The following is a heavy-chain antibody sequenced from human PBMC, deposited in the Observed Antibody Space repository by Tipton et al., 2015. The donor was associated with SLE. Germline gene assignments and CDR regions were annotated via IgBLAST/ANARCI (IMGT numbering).Heavy chain of an antibody. V-gene: IGHV3-21*04. D-gene: IGHD3-10*01. CDR2: ISSSSSYI. Sequence: SLRLSCAASGFTFSNYGMNWVRQAPGEGLEWVSSISSSSSYIHCADSVKGRFTISRDNAKDSLYLQMNSLRAEDTAVYYCAKDRASVARQQFGYFFDYWGQGAQVTVSS. J-gene: IGHJ4*02. CDR3: AKDRASVARQQFGYFFDY. CDR1: GFTFSNYG.